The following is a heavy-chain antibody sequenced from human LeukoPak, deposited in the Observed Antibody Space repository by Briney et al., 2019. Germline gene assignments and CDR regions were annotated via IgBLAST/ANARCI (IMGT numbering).Heavy chain of an antibody. CDR1: GFTFSSYW. CDR2: ISGGGGNT. CDR3: AKDVASFYYYGMDV. D-gene: IGHD5-12*01. Sequence: GGSLRLSCAASGFTFSSYWMSWVRQAPGKGLEWVSAISGGGGNTYYADSVKGRFTISRDNSKNTLYLQMNSLRAEDTAVYYCAKDVASFYYYGMDVWGQGTTVTVSS. J-gene: IGHJ6*02. V-gene: IGHV3-23*01.